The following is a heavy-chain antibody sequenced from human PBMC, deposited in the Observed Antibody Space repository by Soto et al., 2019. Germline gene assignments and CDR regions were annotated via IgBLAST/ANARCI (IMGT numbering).Heavy chain of an antibody. CDR2: INAGNGNT. D-gene: IGHD2-15*01. CDR3: ARGPGGPDGPGDY. V-gene: IGHV1-3*01. Sequence: QVQLVQSGAEVKKPGASVKVSCKASGYTFTSYAMHWVRQAPGQRLEWMGWINAGNGNTKYSQKFQGRVTITRDASASTAHMQRSSLRSEDTAVYYCARGPGGPDGPGDYWGQGTLVTVS. CDR1: GYTFTSYA. J-gene: IGHJ4*02.